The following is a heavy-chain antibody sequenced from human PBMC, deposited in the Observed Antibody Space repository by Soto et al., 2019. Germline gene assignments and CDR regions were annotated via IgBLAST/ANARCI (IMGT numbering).Heavy chain of an antibody. D-gene: IGHD3-22*01. J-gene: IGHJ4*02. V-gene: IGHV3-33*08. Sequence: GGSLRLSCAASRFTFSTYGMHWVRQAPGKGLEWVAIIWYDGSKKYYADSVEGRFTISRDDSKNTLYLQMNSLRAEDTAVYYCARVRYYDTSGHFDYWGQGTQVTVSS. CDR2: IWYDGSKK. CDR1: RFTFSTYG. CDR3: ARVRYYDTSGHFDY.